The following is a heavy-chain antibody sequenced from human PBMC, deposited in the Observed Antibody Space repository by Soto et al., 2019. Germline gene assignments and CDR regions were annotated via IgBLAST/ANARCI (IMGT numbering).Heavy chain of an antibody. V-gene: IGHV1-69*12. CDR1: GGTFSTYA. Sequence: QVQLVQSGAEVKKPESSVKVSCKAPGGTFSTYAISWVRQAPGQGLEWMGGIIPMFGTANYAQSFQDRVTITAHESTNTVYMELSSLRSEDTAVYFCASGIQLWLRRINNGYSGWGQGTLVTVSS. CDR3: ASGIQLWLRRINNGYSG. D-gene: IGHD5-18*01. CDR2: IIPMFGTA. J-gene: IGHJ4*02.